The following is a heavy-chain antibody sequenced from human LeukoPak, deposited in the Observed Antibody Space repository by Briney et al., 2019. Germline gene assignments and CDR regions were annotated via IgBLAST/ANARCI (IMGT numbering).Heavy chain of an antibody. CDR2: IYTSGST. V-gene: IGHV4-4*07. D-gene: IGHD3-10*01. J-gene: IGHJ5*02. CDR1: GGSISSYY. Sequence: SETLSLTCTVSGGSISSYYWSWIRQPAGKGLEWIGRIYTSGSTNYNPSLKSRVTMSVDTSKNQFSLKLSSVTAADTAVYYCARDRRVYYYGSGSYGYFLSNWFDPWGQGTLVTVSS. CDR3: ARDRRVYYYGSGSYGYFLSNWFDP.